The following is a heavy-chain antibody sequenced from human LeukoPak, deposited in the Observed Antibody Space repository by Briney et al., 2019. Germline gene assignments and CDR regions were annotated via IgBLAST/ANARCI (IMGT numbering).Heavy chain of an antibody. Sequence: GGSLRLSCAASGFIFRNYGMNWVRQAPGRGLEWVSAISGSGGSTYYADSVKGRFTISRDNSKNTLYLQMNSLRAEDTAVYYCAKVSCSGGSCYSIDYWGQGTLVTVSS. J-gene: IGHJ4*02. V-gene: IGHV3-23*01. CDR3: AKVSCSGGSCYSIDY. CDR2: ISGSGGST. D-gene: IGHD2-15*01. CDR1: GFIFRNYG.